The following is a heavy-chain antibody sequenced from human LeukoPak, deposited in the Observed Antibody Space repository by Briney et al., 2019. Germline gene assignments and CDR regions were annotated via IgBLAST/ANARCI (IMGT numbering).Heavy chain of an antibody. CDR2: IIPIFGTA. CDR3: ARTSRYSSGWYPDY. CDR1: GGTFSSYA. V-gene: IGHV1-69*05. J-gene: IGHJ4*02. D-gene: IGHD6-19*01. Sequence: SVKVSCKASGGTFSSYAISWVRQAPGQGLEWMGRIIPIFGTANYAQKFQGRVTITTDESMSTAYMELSSPRSEDTAVYYCARTSRYSSGWYPDYWGQGTLVTVSS.